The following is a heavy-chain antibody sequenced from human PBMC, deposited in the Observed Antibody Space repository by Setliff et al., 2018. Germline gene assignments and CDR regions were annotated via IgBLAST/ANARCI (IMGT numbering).Heavy chain of an antibody. Sequence: GGSLRLSCGASGFTFGSYGIHWVRQAPGKGLEWVSAISGSGGSTYYADSVKGRFTISRDNSKNTLYLQMNSLRAEDTAVYYCAKDMGAVDYWGQGTLVTVSS. J-gene: IGHJ4*02. CDR1: GFTFGSYG. CDR3: AKDMGAVDY. D-gene: IGHD1-26*01. CDR2: ISGSGGST. V-gene: IGHV3-23*01.